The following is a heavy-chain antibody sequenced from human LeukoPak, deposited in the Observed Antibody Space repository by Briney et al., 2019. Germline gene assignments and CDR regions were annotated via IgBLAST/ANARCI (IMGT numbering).Heavy chain of an antibody. CDR1: GYTFTGYY. Sequence: GASVKVSCKASGYTFTGYYMHWVRQAPGQGLEWMGWINPNSGGTNYAQKFQGRATMTRDTSISTAYMELSRLRSDDTAVYYCARDLSYYYDSSGYSVDYWAQGTPVTISS. CDR3: ARDLSYYYDSSGYSVDY. V-gene: IGHV1-2*02. D-gene: IGHD3-22*01. J-gene: IGHJ4*02. CDR2: INPNSGGT.